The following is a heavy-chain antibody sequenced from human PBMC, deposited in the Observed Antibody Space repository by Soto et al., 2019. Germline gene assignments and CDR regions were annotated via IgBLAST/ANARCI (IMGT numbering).Heavy chain of an antibody. D-gene: IGHD2-8*02. CDR2: ISSGGAT. CDR1: GTSISGDYW. CDR3: PRKTGGYYFFEY. V-gene: IGHV4-28*01. J-gene: IGHJ4*02. Sequence: QVQLQESGPGLAKPSDTLSLTCAVSGTSISGDYWWCWIRQTPGKGPEWIGYISSGGATHYNPSLGSRLTMSVDTSRSPVSLKLSSVTAVDAALYYCPRKTGGYYFFEYWGRGTLVTVSS.